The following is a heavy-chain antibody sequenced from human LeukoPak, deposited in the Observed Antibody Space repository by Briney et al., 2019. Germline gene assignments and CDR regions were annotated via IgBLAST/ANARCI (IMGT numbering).Heavy chain of an antibody. CDR1: GYIFTSYY. J-gene: IGHJ6*03. Sequence: ASVKVSCKASGYIFTSYYMHWVRQAPGQGLEWMGIINPNGGSTSYAQKFQGRVTMTRDTPTSTVYMELSSLRSEDTAVYYCARSGYGPEYYYMDVWGKGTTVTVSS. D-gene: IGHD2-15*01. CDR2: INPNGGST. CDR3: ARSGYGPEYYYMDV. V-gene: IGHV1-46*01.